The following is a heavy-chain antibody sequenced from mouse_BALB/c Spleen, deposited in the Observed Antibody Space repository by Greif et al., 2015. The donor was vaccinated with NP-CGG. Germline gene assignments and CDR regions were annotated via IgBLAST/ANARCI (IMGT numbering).Heavy chain of an antibody. V-gene: IGHV2-9*02. CDR1: GFSLTSYG. Sequence: VMLVESGPGLVAPSQSLSITCTVSGFSLTSYGVHWVRQPPGKGLEWLGVIWAGGSTSYNSALMSRLSISKDNSKSXIFLKMNSLQTDDTAMYYCARITTAGAYWGQGTLVTVSA. D-gene: IGHD1-2*01. J-gene: IGHJ3*01. CDR2: IWAGGST. CDR3: ARITTAGAY.